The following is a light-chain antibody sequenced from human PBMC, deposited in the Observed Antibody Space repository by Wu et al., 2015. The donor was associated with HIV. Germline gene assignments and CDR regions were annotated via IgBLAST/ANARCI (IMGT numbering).Light chain of an antibody. V-gene: IGKV3-15*01. J-gene: IGKJ2*03. CDR3: QQYNNWPPYS. Sequence: VMTQSPVTLSVSPGERATLSCRASQSVNNNVAWYQQKVGQAPRLLMYGVSTRATNIPARFSGSGSGTEFTLTISSLQSEDFAVYYCQQYNNWPPYSFGQGTKLEIK. CDR2: GVS. CDR1: QSVNNN.